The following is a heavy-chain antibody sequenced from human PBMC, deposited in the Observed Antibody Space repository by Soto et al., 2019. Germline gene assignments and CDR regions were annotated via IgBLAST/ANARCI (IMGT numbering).Heavy chain of an antibody. CDR2: IYYTGKT. CDR3: ARLLSAQDQTLYYFDY. D-gene: IGHD2-15*01. J-gene: IGHJ4*01. V-gene: IGHV4-59*08. Sequence: SETLSLTCTVSGGSISSYYWSWIRQPPGKGLEWIGYIYYTGKTNYNPSLKSRVTISVDTSKGQFSLNLTSVTTADTAVYYCARLLSAQDQTLYYFDYWGQGTLVTVSS. CDR1: GGSISSYY.